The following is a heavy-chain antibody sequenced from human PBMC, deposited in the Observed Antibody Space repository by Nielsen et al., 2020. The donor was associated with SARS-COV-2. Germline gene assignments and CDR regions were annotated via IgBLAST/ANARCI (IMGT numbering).Heavy chain of an antibody. Sequence: GGSLRLSCAASGFTLDDYAMHWVRQAPGKGLEWVSGINWNSGSIVYADSVKGRFTISRDNAKSSLYLQMNSLRAEDTALYYCAKAQAYDSSGYYSITYYFDYWGQGTLVTVSS. V-gene: IGHV3-9*01. CDR2: INWNSGSI. CDR1: GFTLDDYA. J-gene: IGHJ4*02. D-gene: IGHD3-22*01. CDR3: AKAQAYDSSGYYSITYYFDY.